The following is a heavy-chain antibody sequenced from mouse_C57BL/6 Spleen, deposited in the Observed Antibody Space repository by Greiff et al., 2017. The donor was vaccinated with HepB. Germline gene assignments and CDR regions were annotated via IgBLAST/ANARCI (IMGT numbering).Heavy chain of an antibody. J-gene: IGHJ4*01. CDR3: VREWFDYYAMDY. D-gene: IGHD2-2*01. CDR1: GFSFNTYA. CDR2: IRSKSNNYAT. V-gene: IGHV10-1*01. Sequence: EVHLVESGGGLVQPKGSLKLSCAASGFSFNTYAMNWVRQAPGKGLEWVARIRSKSNNYATYYADSVKDRFTISRDDSESMLYLQMNNLKTEDTAMYYCVREWFDYYAMDYWGQGTSVTVSS.